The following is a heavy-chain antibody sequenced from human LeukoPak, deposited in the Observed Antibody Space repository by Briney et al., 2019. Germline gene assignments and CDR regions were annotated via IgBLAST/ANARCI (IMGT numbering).Heavy chain of an antibody. D-gene: IGHD4-17*01. Sequence: PSETLSLTCTVSGGSISSHYWSWIWQPPGKGLEWIGYISYSGSTNYNPSLKSRVNISVDTSKNQFSLKLSSVTAADTAVYYCARDDYGDYFDYWGQGTLVTVSS. V-gene: IGHV4-59*08. CDR3: ARDDYGDYFDY. CDR1: GGSISSHY. J-gene: IGHJ4*02. CDR2: ISYSGST.